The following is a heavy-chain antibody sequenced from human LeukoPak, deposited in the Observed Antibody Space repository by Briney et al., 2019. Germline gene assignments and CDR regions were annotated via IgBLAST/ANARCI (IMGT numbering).Heavy chain of an antibody. CDR2: TYYSGST. V-gene: IGHV4-59*01. CDR3: ARGSGYYDSSGYYPLFDY. Sequence: SETLSLTCTVSGGSISSYYWSWIRQPPGKGLEWIGYTYYSGSTNYNPSLKSRVTISVDTSKNQFSLKLSSVTAADTAVYYCARGSGYYDSSGYYPLFDYWGRGTLVTVSS. D-gene: IGHD3-22*01. CDR1: GGSISSYY. J-gene: IGHJ4*02.